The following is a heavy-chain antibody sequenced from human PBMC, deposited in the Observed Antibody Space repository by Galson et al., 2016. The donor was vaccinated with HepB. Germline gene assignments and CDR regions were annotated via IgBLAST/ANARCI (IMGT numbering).Heavy chain of an antibody. J-gene: IGHJ4*02. CDR3: TSLGKGLSDWGSDRSSDY. Sequence: SCKASGYTFTTYAMHWVRQVPGQRLERMGLIDAGNGNTKYSQKLQGRVTITRDTSASKAYMEMTSMTSEDTDVYYCTSLGKGLSDWGSDRSSDYWGQGTLVTVSS. CDR2: IDAGNGNT. D-gene: IGHD3-16*02. V-gene: IGHV1-3*01. CDR1: GYTFTTYA.